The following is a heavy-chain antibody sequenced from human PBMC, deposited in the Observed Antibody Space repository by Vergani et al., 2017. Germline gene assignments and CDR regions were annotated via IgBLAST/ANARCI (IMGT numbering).Heavy chain of an antibody. CDR3: ASISGGSCY. V-gene: IGHV1-8*02. CDR1: GGTFSSYA. J-gene: IGHJ4*02. Sequence: QVQLVQSGAEVKKPGSSVKVSCKASGGTFSSYAISWVRQAPGQGLEWMGWMNPNSGNTGYAQKFQGRVTMTRNTSISTAYMELSSLRSEDTAVYYCASISGGSCYWGQGTLVTVSS. CDR2: MNPNSGNT. D-gene: IGHD2-15*01.